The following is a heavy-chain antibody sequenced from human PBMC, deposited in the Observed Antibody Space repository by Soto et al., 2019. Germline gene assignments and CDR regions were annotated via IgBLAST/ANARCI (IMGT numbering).Heavy chain of an antibody. CDR3: ASTEWSKSCWYDY. V-gene: IGHV1-18*01. D-gene: IGHD6-19*01. CDR1: GYPFTSYG. Sequence: DSVQVSCKASGYPFTSYGISWVRQAPGQGLEWMGWISAYNGNTNYAQKLQGRVTMTTDTSTSTAYMELRSLRSDDTAVYYCASTEWSKSCWYDYWGQGTLVTVFS. J-gene: IGHJ4*02. CDR2: ISAYNGNT.